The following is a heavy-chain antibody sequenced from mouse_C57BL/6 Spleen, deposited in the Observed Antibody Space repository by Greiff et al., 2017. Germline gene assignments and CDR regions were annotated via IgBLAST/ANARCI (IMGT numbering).Heavy chain of an antibody. CDR3: ARDGMIPFGY. CDR2: ISSGSSTI. Sequence: DVQLVESGGGLVKPGGSLKLSCAASGFTFSDYGMHWVRQAPEKGLEWVAYISSGSSTIYYADTVKGRFTISRDNAKNTLFLQMTSLRSEDTAMYYCARDGMIPFGYWGQGTTLTVSS. J-gene: IGHJ2*01. D-gene: IGHD2-4*01. CDR1: GFTFSDYG. V-gene: IGHV5-17*01.